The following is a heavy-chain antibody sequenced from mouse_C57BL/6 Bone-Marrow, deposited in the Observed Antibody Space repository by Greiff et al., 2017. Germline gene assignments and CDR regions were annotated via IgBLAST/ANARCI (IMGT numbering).Heavy chain of an antibody. CDR3: ARDDGIRY. CDR2: IDPSDSYT. CDR1: GYTFTSYW. J-gene: IGHJ2*01. D-gene: IGHD2-3*01. V-gene: IGHV1-50*01. Sequence: VQLQQPGAELVKPGASVKLSCKASGYTFTSYWMQWVKQRPGQGLEWIGEIDPSDSYTNYNQKFKGKATLTVDTSSSTAYMQLSSLTSEDSAVYYCARDDGIRYWGQGTTLTVSS.